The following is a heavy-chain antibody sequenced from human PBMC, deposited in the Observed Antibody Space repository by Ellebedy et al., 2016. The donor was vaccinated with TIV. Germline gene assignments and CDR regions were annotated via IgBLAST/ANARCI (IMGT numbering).Heavy chain of an antibody. J-gene: IGHJ6*03. D-gene: IGHD2-21*01. CDR3: ARLHVVPTYYYYMDV. CDR1: GESFSGYY. CDR2: INHSGST. V-gene: IGHV4-34*01. Sequence: SETLSLTCAVYGESFSGYYWSWIRQPPGKGLEWIGEINHSGSTNYKPYLKSRVTISVDTSKNQFSLTLSSVTAADTAVYYCARLHVVPTYYYYMDVWGRGNTVTVSS.